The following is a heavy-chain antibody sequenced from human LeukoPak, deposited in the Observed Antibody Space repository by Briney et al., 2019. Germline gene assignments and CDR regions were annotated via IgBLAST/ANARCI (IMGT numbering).Heavy chain of an antibody. D-gene: IGHD6-19*01. V-gene: IGHV3-21*01. CDR3: ARDPVDIAVAGTAFDY. CDR2: ISSSSSSYK. J-gene: IGHJ4*02. Sequence: GGSLRLSCAASGFTISSYSMNWVRQAPGKGLEWVSSISSSSSSYKYYADSVKGRFTISRDNAKNSLYLQMNSLRAEDTAVYYCARDPVDIAVAGTAFDYWGQGTLVTVSS. CDR1: GFTISSYS.